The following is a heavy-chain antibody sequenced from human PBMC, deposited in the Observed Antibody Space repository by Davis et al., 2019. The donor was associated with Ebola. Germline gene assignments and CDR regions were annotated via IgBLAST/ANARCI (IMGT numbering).Heavy chain of an antibody. CDR3: ARDGPLGNV. CDR1: GFTFSRHG. CDR2: ASYDPITT. D-gene: IGHD1-1*01. Sequence: GESLKISCAASGFTFSRHGMHWVRQAPGKGLEWVAVASYDPITTYYADSLKGRFTISRDNSKNMVYLQFNSLRTEDTAVYYCARDGPLGNVWGQGTLVTVSA. V-gene: IGHV3-30*03. J-gene: IGHJ4*02.